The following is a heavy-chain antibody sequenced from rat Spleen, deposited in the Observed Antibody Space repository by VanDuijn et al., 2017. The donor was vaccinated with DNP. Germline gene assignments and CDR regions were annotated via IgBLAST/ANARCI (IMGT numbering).Heavy chain of an antibody. CDR3: ARWEGINAY. CDR1: VLSLSRYH. Sequence: QVQLKESGPGLVQPSQTLSLTCTVSVLSLSRYHVHWVRHPPGKGLEWMGIIGTGGTTEYNPVLKSRLSISRDTSKSQVFLRMNSLQTEDTATYYCARWEGINAYWGQGTLVTVSS. J-gene: IGHJ3*01. CDR2: IGTGGTT. D-gene: IGHD1-11*01. V-gene: IGHV2-30*01.